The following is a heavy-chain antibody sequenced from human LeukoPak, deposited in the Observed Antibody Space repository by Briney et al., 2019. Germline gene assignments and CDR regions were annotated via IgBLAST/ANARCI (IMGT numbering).Heavy chain of an antibody. Sequence: GGSLRLSCSASGFTFSSYAMHWVRQAPGKGLEYVSAISSNGGSTYYADSVKGRFTISRDNSKNTLYLQMSSLRAEDPAVYYCVKDRSIVVVGAATGDAFDIWGQGTMVTVSS. D-gene: IGHD2-15*01. CDR3: VKDRSIVVVGAATGDAFDI. V-gene: IGHV3-64D*06. CDR1: GFTFSSYA. CDR2: ISSNGGST. J-gene: IGHJ3*02.